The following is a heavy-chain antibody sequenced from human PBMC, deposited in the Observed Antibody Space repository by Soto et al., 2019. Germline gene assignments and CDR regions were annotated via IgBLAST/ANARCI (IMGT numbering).Heavy chain of an antibody. Sequence: ETLSLTCTVSGGSISSYYWSWIRQPPGKGLEWIGYIYYSGSTNYNPSLKSRVTISVDTSKNQFSLKLSSVTAADTAVYYCARQSPLCSGGSCYPPYFDYWGQGTLVTVSS. J-gene: IGHJ4*02. CDR1: GGSISSYY. D-gene: IGHD2-15*01. CDR3: ARQSPLCSGGSCYPPYFDY. CDR2: IYYSGST. V-gene: IGHV4-59*08.